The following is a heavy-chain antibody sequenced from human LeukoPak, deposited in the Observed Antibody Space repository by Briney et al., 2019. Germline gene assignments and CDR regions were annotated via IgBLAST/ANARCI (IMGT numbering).Heavy chain of an antibody. D-gene: IGHD3-22*01. CDR3: ARGEDYFDSSGYPLRYYYYGMDV. CDR2: IIPIFGTA. CDR1: VGTFSSYA. J-gene: IGHJ6*02. Sequence: GASVKVSCKATVGTFSSYAISRVRQARGQGLEGMGGIIPIFGTANYAQKFQGRVRITADESTRTAYIELSSLRSEDTAVYYCARGEDYFDSSGYPLRYYYYGMDVWGQGTTATVSS. V-gene: IGHV1-69*13.